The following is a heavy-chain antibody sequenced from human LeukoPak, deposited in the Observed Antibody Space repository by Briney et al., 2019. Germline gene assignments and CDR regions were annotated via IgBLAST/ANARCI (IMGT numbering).Heavy chain of an antibody. CDR2: IYYRGST. V-gene: IGHV4-30-4*01. J-gene: IGHJ4*02. Sequence: SQTLSLTCTVSGGSISSGDYYWSWIRQPPGKGLEWIGYIYYRGSTYYNPSRKSRVTISVDTSKNQFALKLSSVTAADTAVYYCASGGTYGYSYGPLDYWGQGTLVTVSS. CDR1: GGSISSGDYY. CDR3: ASGGTYGYSYGPLDY. D-gene: IGHD5-18*01.